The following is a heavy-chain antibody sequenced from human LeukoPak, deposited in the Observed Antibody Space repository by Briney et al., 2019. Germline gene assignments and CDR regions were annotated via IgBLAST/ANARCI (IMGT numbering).Heavy chain of an antibody. Sequence: ASVKVSCKASGYTFTSYDIHWVRQAPGQGLEWMGWMSPNIGNTGHAQKFQGRLTMTWDTSINTAYMQLSSLKSEDTAVYYYACNWSDDVNNWFDPWGQGTLVIVSS. V-gene: IGHV1-8*01. CDR2: MSPNIGNT. J-gene: IGHJ5*02. CDR3: ACNWSDDVNNWFDP. CDR1: GYTFTSYD. D-gene: IGHD1-1*01.